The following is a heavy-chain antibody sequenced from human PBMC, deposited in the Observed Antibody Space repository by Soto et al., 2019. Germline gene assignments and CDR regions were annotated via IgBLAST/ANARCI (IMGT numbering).Heavy chain of an antibody. V-gene: IGHV4-31*03. CDR2: IYYSGST. D-gene: IGHD3-22*01. CDR1: GGSISSGGYY. J-gene: IGHJ5*02. Sequence: QVQLQESGPGLVKPSQTLSLTCTVSGGSISSGGYYWSWIRQHPGKGLEWIGYIYYSGSTYYNPSLKSRVTISVDTSTNQFSLKLSSVSAADTAVDYCARGTQDYDSSGSMPPRFDPWGQGTLVTVAS. CDR3: ARGTQDYDSSGSMPPRFDP.